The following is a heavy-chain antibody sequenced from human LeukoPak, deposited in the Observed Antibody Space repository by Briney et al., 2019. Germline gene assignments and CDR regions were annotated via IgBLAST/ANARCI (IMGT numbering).Heavy chain of an antibody. CDR1: GYTFTSYG. Sequence: ASVKVSCKASGYTFTSYGISWVRQAPGQGLEWMGWISAYNGNTNYAQKLQGRVTMTTDTSTRTAYMELRNLRFDDMAVYYCARTYYDYVWGSYRTYYYYYYMDVWGKGTTVTVSS. J-gene: IGHJ6*03. CDR3: ARTYYDYVWGSYRTYYYYYYMDV. CDR2: ISAYNGNT. V-gene: IGHV1-18*03. D-gene: IGHD3-16*02.